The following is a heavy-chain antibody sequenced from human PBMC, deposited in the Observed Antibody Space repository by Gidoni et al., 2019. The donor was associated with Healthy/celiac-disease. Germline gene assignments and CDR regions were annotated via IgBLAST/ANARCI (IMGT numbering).Heavy chain of an antibody. J-gene: IGHJ5*02. CDR2: IYYSGST. V-gene: IGHV4-59*01. Sequence: QVQLQESGPGLVKPSETLSLTCTVSGGSISSYYWSWIRQPPGKGLEWIGYIYYSGSTNYNPSLKSRVTISVDTSKNQFSLKLSSVTAADTAVYYCARLRLEHQLVWFDPWGQGTLVTVSS. CDR1: GGSISSYY. CDR3: ARLRLEHQLVWFDP. D-gene: IGHD1-1*01.